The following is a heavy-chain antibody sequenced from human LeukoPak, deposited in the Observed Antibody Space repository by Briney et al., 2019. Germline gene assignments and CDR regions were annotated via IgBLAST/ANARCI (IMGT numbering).Heavy chain of an antibody. CDR2: ISWNSGSI. CDR3: AKDRPYYYGSGSYWRGAFDI. V-gene: IGHV3-9*01. Sequence: PGRSLRLSCAASGFTFDDYAMHWVRQAPGKGLEWVSGISWNSGSIGYADSVKGRFTISRDNAKNSLYLQMNSLRAEDTALYYCAKDRPYYYGSGSYWRGAFDIWGQGTMVTVSS. CDR1: GFTFDDYA. D-gene: IGHD3-10*01. J-gene: IGHJ3*02.